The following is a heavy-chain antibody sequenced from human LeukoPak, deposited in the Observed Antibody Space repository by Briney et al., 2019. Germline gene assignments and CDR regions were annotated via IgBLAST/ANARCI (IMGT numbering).Heavy chain of an antibody. D-gene: IGHD1-26*01. J-gene: IGHJ4*02. Sequence: PGGSLRLSCAASGFTFSSYGMHWVRQAPGKGLEWVSYISSSGSTIYYADSVKGRFTISRDNSKNTLYLQMNSLRAEDTAVYYCAKEGGDSGSYDYWGQGTLVTVSS. CDR3: AKEGGDSGSYDY. CDR1: GFTFSSYG. V-gene: IGHV3-48*01. CDR2: ISSSGSTI.